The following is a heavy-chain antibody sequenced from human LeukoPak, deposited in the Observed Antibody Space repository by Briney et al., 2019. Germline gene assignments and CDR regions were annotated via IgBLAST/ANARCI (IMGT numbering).Heavy chain of an antibody. CDR2: INHSGST. CDR1: GGSFSGYY. Sequence: SETLSLTCAVYGGSFSGYYWSWIRQPPGKGLEWIGEINHSGSTNYNPSLKSRVTISVDTSKNQFSLKLSSVTAADTATYYCAREVAAGSYRGFDYWGQGTLVTVSS. V-gene: IGHV4-34*01. D-gene: IGHD6-19*01. J-gene: IGHJ4*02. CDR3: AREVAAGSYRGFDY.